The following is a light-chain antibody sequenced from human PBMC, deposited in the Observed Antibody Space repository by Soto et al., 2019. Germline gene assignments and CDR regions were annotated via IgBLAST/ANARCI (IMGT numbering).Light chain of an antibody. V-gene: IGKV3-20*01. Sequence: SPGTLSLSPGERVTLSCRASQSVTTRLAWYQHKPGQAPTLLMSGASNRASGVPVRFSGSGSGTDFTLTITRLEPEDFALYYCQQYGASPITFGLGTRLEIK. CDR3: QQYGASPIT. CDR2: GAS. CDR1: QSVTTR. J-gene: IGKJ5*01.